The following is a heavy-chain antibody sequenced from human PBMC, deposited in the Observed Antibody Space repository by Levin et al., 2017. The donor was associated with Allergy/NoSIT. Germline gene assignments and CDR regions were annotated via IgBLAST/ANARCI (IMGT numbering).Heavy chain of an antibody. CDR2: IYYSGST. CDR1: GGSISSSSYY. V-gene: IGHV4-39*01. D-gene: IGHD3-22*01. CDR3: ARCRRGDSSGYHY. Sequence: SETLSLTCTVSGGSISSSSYYWGWIRQPPGKGLEWIGSIYYSGSTYYNPSLKSRVTISVDTSKNQFSLKLSSVTAADTAVYYCARCRRGDSSGYHYWGQGTLVTVSS. J-gene: IGHJ4*02.